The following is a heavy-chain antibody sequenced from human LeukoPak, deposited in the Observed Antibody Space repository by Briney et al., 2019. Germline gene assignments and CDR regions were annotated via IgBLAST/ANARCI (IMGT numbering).Heavy chain of an antibody. Sequence: PGGSVRLSCAASGFTLSSYWMSWVRQAPGKGLEWVANIKEDGSEKYYVDPVKGRFTISRDNAKNSLYLHMNSLTAEDTAMYYCARDWLAGVPFDAFDLWGQGTMVTVSS. D-gene: IGHD3-10*01. CDR3: ARDWLAGVPFDAFDL. CDR1: GFTLSSYW. J-gene: IGHJ3*01. V-gene: IGHV3-7*01. CDR2: IKEDGSEK.